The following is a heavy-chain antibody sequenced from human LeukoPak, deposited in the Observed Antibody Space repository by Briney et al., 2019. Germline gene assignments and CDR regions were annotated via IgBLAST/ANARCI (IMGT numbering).Heavy chain of an antibody. D-gene: IGHD3-16*01. J-gene: IGHJ4*02. CDR2: ISHDGSSK. CDR3: AKDGFIGGNAYSYFFDY. V-gene: IGHV3-30*18. CDR1: GFTFSNAW. Sequence: PGGSLRLSCAASGFTFSNAWMSWVRQAPGKGLEWVAVISHDGSSKYYADSVKGRFTSSSDIYKNTLYLQMNSLRVEDTAVYYCAKDGFIGGNAYSYFFDYWGQGILVTVSS.